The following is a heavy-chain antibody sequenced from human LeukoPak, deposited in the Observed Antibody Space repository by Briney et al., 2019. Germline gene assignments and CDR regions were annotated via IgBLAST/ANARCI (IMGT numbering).Heavy chain of an antibody. CDR3: ARDYYGSGSYYPPFDP. CDR2: IKQDGSEK. D-gene: IGHD3-10*01. V-gene: IGHV3-7*03. CDR1: GFTFSSYW. J-gene: IGHJ5*02. Sequence: GGSLRLSCAASGFTFSSYWMSWVRQAPGKGLEWVANIKQDGSEKYYVDSVKGRFTISRDNAKNPLCLQMNSLRAEDTAVYYCARDYYGSGSYYPPFDPWGQGTLVTVSS.